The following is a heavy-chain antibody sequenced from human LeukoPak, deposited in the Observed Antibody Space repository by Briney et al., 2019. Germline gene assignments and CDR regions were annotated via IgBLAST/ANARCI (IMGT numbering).Heavy chain of an antibody. CDR3: ARTPLWFGELWEGDY. D-gene: IGHD3-10*01. Sequence: GESLKISCKGSGYSFTSYWIGWVRQMPGKGLEWMGIIYPGDSDTRYSPSFQGQVTISADKSISTAYLQWSSLKASDTAMYYCARTPLWFGELWEGDYWGQGTLVTVSS. V-gene: IGHV5-51*01. CDR1: GYSFTSYW. J-gene: IGHJ4*02. CDR2: IYPGDSDT.